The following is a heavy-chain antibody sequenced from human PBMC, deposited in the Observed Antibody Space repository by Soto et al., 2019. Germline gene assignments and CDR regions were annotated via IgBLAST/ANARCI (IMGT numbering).Heavy chain of an antibody. Sequence: PGGSLRLSCAASGFTFSRHTMHWVRQAPGKGLEWVASISYDGSNKYYADSVKGRFTISRDNSKNTLSVQMDSLRAEDTAVYYCARDRLRLGELSSLGYFDYWGQGTLVTVSS. D-gene: IGHD3-16*02. V-gene: IGHV3-30*04. CDR1: GFTFSRHT. CDR3: ARDRLRLGELSSLGYFDY. J-gene: IGHJ4*02. CDR2: ISYDGSNK.